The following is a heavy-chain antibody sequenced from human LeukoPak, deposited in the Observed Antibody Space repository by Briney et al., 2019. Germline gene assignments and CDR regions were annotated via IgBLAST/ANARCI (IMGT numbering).Heavy chain of an antibody. CDR2: IRSKTYGGTT. D-gene: IGHD5-12*01. CDR3: TRVGGYGNYYYYYMDV. Sequence: GGSLRLSCTASGFTFGDYAMNWVRQAPGKGLEWVAFIRSKTYGGTTEYAASVKGRFTISRDDSKSIAYLQMNSLKTEDTAVYYCTRVGGYGNYYYYYMDVWGKGTTVTISS. CDR1: GFTFGDYA. V-gene: IGHV3-49*04. J-gene: IGHJ6*03.